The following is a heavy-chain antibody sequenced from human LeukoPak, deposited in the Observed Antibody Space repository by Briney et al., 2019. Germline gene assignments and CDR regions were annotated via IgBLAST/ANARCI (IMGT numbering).Heavy chain of an antibody. CDR2: NRSGGNTQ. CDR3: ARDIVNGPFVISLES. CDR1: GFSLSSYE. D-gene: IGHD2-21*01. V-gene: IGHV3-48*03. Sequence: GGSLRLSCAASGFSLSSYEMNWIRQVPGKGLEWVSHNRSGGNTQYYADSVRGRFTMSRDNAKNSVDLQMNSLRAEDTAVYYCARDIVNGPFVISLESWGQGALVTVSS. J-gene: IGHJ4*02.